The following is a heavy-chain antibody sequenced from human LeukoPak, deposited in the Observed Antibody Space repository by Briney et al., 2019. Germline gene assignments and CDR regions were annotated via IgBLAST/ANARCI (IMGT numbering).Heavy chain of an antibody. CDR1: GFTFSSYA. Sequence: GGSLRLSCSASGFTFSSYAMHWVRQAPGKRLEYVSGIRNNGGTTNYADSVKGRFTISRDNSKNTLFLQMSSLRTEDTAVYYCVKDASGGVQLWLHFDYWGRGALVTVSS. V-gene: IGHV3-64D*06. D-gene: IGHD5-18*01. CDR3: VKDASGGVQLWLHFDY. J-gene: IGHJ4*02. CDR2: IRNNGGTT.